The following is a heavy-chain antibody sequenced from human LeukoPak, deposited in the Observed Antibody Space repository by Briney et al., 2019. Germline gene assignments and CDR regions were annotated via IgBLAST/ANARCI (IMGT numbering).Heavy chain of an antibody. CDR1: GGSCSGYY. CDR3: AREPNYGSGIFYYYYYKDV. V-gene: IGHV4-34*01. Sequence: PSETLSLSCAVSGGSCSGYYWSWIRQPPGKGLETIGEINHSGSTNYNPSLKSRVTISVDTSKNQFSLKLSSVTAADTAVYYCAREPNYGSGIFYYYYYKDVWGKGTTVTVSS. CDR2: INHSGST. J-gene: IGHJ6*03. D-gene: IGHD3-10*01.